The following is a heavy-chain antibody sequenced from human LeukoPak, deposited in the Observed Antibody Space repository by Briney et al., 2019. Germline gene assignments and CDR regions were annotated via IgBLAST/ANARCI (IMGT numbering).Heavy chain of an antibody. Sequence: GESLKISCKGSGYNFTSYWIAWVRQMPGKGLEWMGSIYPSDSDTRYSPSFQGQVTISADKSISTAYLQWNSLKASDTAMYYCGRLLYDSTGYYYYFDYWGQGTLVTVSS. CDR1: GYNFTSYW. J-gene: IGHJ4*02. V-gene: IGHV5-51*01. CDR2: IYPSDSDT. CDR3: GRLLYDSTGYYYYFDY. D-gene: IGHD3-22*01.